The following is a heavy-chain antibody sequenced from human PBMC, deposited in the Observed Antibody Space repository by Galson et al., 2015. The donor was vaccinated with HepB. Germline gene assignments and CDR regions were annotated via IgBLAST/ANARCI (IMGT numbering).Heavy chain of an antibody. V-gene: IGHV3-23*01. CDR3: AKDSLGDDKFICSFDY. Sequence: SLRLSCAASGFTFNNYAMSWVRQTAGKGLEWVAALSISGDDAYYAGSVKGRFTISRDNSKNTLFLQMNSPRAEDTAIYYCAKDSLGDDKFICSFDYWGQGALVTVSS. CDR2: LSISGDDA. CDR1: GFTFNNYA. J-gene: IGHJ4*02. D-gene: IGHD3-16*01.